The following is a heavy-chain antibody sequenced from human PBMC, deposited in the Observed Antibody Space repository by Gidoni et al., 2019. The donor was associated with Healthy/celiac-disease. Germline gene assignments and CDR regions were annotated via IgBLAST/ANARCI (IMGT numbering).Heavy chain of an antibody. CDR2: IRSKAYGGTT. V-gene: IGHV3-49*05. Sequence: EVQLVESGGGLVKPGRSLRLSCTASGFTFGDYAMSWFRQAPGKGLEWVGFIRSKAYGGTTEYAASVKGRFTISRDDSKSIAYLQMNSLKTEDTAVYYCALGSSGPTDGDYFDYWGQGTLVTVSS. J-gene: IGHJ4*02. D-gene: IGHD6-19*01. CDR3: ALGSSGPTDGDYFDY. CDR1: GFTFGDYA.